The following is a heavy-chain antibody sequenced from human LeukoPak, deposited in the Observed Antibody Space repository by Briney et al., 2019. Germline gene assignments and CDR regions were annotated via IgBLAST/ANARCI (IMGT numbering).Heavy chain of an antibody. Sequence: SETLSLTCTVSGGSISSSSYYWGWIRQPPGKGLEWIGSIYYSGSTYYNPSLKSRVTISVDTSKNQFSLKLSSVTAADTAVYYCARDTSYSYGFPYFDYWGQGTLVTVSS. CDR1: GGSISSSSYY. J-gene: IGHJ4*02. CDR3: ARDTSYSYGFPYFDY. CDR2: IYYSGST. V-gene: IGHV4-39*07. D-gene: IGHD5-18*01.